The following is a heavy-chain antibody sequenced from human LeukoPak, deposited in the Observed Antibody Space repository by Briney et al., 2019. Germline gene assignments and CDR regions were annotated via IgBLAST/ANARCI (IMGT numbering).Heavy chain of an antibody. D-gene: IGHD6-6*01. V-gene: IGHV3-11*01. Sequence: PGVSLRLSCVSSGFTIGTAWMSWIRQAPGKGLEWVSYISSSGSTIYYADSVKGRFTISRDNAKNSLYLQMNSLRAEDTAVYYCASHLLYSSSLDYWGQGTLVTVSS. CDR1: GFTIGTAW. CDR2: ISSSGSTI. J-gene: IGHJ4*02. CDR3: ASHLLYSSSLDY.